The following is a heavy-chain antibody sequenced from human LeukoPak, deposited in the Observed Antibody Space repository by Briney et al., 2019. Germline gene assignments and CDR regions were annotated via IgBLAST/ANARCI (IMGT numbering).Heavy chain of an antibody. Sequence: SQTLSLTCTVSGGSISSGSYYWSWIRQPAGKGLEWIGRIYTSGSTNYNPSLKSRVTISVDTSKNQFSLKLSSVTAADTAVYYCARDRGYCSGGSCYTDYWGQGTLVTVSS. V-gene: IGHV4-61*02. D-gene: IGHD2-15*01. CDR2: IYTSGST. J-gene: IGHJ4*02. CDR3: ARDRGYCSGGSCYTDY. CDR1: GGSISSGSYY.